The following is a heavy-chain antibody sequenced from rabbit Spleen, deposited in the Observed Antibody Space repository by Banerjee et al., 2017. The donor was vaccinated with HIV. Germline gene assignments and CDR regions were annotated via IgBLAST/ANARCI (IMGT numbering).Heavy chain of an antibody. CDR1: GFTLSSYY. CDR3: ARGAWSNDCMNL. J-gene: IGHJ4*01. Sequence: QSLEESGGDLVKPGASLTLTCTASGFTLSSYYMCWVRQAPGKGLEWIACIYAGSSGNTYYASWAKGRFTISRTSSTTVTLQMTSLTAADTATYFCARGAWSNDCMNLWGPGTLVTVS. V-gene: IGHV1S40*01. CDR2: IYAGSSGNT. D-gene: IGHD2-1*01.